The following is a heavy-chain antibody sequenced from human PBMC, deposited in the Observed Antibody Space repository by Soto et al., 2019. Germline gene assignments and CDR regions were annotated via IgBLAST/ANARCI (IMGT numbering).Heavy chain of an antibody. CDR1: VYSFTSYW. J-gene: IGHJ6*01. CDR2: IYPGDSDT. Sequence: GESLKIACKGSVYSFTSYWIGWVRQMPGKGLEWMGIIYPGDSDTRYSPSFQGQVTISADKSISTAYLQWSSLKASDTAMYYCARLGEGHTYDFGMAVRGQGTTVTVSS. D-gene: IGHD2-21*01. CDR3: ARLGEGHTYDFGMAV. V-gene: IGHV5-51*01.